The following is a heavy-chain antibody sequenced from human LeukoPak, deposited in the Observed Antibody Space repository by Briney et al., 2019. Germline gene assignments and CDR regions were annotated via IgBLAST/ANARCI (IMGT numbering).Heavy chain of an antibody. CDR3: TRTQIPFDY. Sequence: GGSLRLSCTASGFTFGDYAMSWVRQAPGKGLEWVGFIRSKAYGGTTEYAASVKGRFTISRDDSKSIAYLQMNSLKTEDTAVYYCTRTQIPFDYWGQGTLVTVSS. J-gene: IGHJ4*02. V-gene: IGHV3-49*04. CDR1: GFTFGDYA. CDR2: IRSKAYGGTT.